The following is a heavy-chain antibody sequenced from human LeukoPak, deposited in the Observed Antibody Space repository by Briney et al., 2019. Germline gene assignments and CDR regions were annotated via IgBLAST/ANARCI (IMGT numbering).Heavy chain of an antibody. Sequence: GGSLRLSCAASGFTFRSSVMSWVRQAPGRGLEWVSSVGGSDDTANYAASVTGRFTISRDNSKTSVYLQMSNLRAENTAIYYCAKKSFSTGAFDIWGQGTMVTVSS. V-gene: IGHV3-23*01. J-gene: IGHJ3*02. D-gene: IGHD3-3*02. CDR3: AKKSFSTGAFDI. CDR1: GFTFRSSV. CDR2: VGGSDDTA.